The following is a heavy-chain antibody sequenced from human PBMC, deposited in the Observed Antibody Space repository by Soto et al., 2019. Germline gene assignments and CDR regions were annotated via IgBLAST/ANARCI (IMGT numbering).Heavy chain of an antibody. Sequence: SETLSLTCRVSDGSISGSYWSWIRQSPGKGLGWLGYVYYTGSTNYSPSLRSRVSISVDTSKNEFSLRLSSVTAADTAVYFCARSVAVPGAHIDYWGQGTQVTVSS. J-gene: IGHJ4*02. D-gene: IGHD6-19*01. CDR1: DGSISGSY. CDR2: VYYTGST. V-gene: IGHV4-59*01. CDR3: ARSVAVPGAHIDY.